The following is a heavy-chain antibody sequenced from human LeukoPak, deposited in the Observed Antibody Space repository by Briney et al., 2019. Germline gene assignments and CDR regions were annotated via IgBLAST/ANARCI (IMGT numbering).Heavy chain of an antibody. CDR2: ITSSGTYT. V-gene: IGHV3-21*01. CDR1: GFTFSNYN. CDR3: ARDPYSGNYGTYYYYYMDV. J-gene: IGHJ6*03. Sequence: PGGSLGLSCADSGFTFSNYNMNWVRQAPGKAMEWVSSITSSGTYTFYADSVKGRFTISRDNAKNSLYLQMDSLGPEDTAVYYCARDPYSGNYGTYYYYYMDVWGKGTTVTISS. D-gene: IGHD1-26*01.